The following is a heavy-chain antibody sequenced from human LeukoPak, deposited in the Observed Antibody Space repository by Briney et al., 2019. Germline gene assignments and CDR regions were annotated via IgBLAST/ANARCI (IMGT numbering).Heavy chain of an antibody. CDR2: IYYSGST. CDR3: ANYITVAGPYYFDS. Sequence: SETLSLTCIVSGGSISRYYWSWIRQPPGKGLEWIGYIYYSGSTSYNPSLKSRVTISVDTSKNQFSLKLSSVTAADAAVYYCANYITVAGPYYFDSWGQGTLVTVSS. J-gene: IGHJ4*02. V-gene: IGHV4-59*01. D-gene: IGHD6-19*01. CDR1: GGSISRYY.